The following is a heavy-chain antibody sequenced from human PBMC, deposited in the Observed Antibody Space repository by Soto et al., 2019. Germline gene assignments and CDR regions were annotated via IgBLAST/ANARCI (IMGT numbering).Heavy chain of an antibody. J-gene: IGHJ4*02. CDR1: GGSISSSSYY. Sequence: QLQLQESGPGLVKPSETLSLTCTVSGGSISSSSYYWGWIRQPPGKGLEWIGRIYYSGSTYYNPSLKSRVTMSVDTSKNQFSLKLSSVTAADTAVYYCARPKEQQLVTGFDYWGQGTLVTVSS. D-gene: IGHD6-13*01. CDR3: ARPKEQQLVTGFDY. CDR2: IYYSGST. V-gene: IGHV4-39*01.